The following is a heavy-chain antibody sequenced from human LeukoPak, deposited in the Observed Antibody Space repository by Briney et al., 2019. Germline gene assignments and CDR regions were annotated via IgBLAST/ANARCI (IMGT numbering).Heavy chain of an antibody. J-gene: IGHJ4*02. CDR3: ARDPPPRTVTRGTFDY. CDR2: ISGSAGST. D-gene: IGHD4-17*01. CDR1: GFTFSNYA. V-gene: IGHV3-23*01. Sequence: GGSLRLSCAASGFTFSNYAMSWVRQAPGKGLEWVSAISGSAGSTYYADSVKGRFTISRDNAKNSLYLQMSSLRAEDTAVYYCARDPPPRTVTRGTFDYWGQGPLVTFSS.